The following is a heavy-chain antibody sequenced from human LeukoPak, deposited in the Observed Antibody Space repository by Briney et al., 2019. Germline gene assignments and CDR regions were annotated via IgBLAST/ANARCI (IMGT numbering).Heavy chain of an antibody. CDR2: IIGDGRNI. D-gene: IGHD4-11*01. V-gene: IGHV3-74*01. CDR1: GFTSRSYW. J-gene: IGHJ4*02. Sequence: PGGPLSLPCVASGFTSRSYWIHGSRQDPRRGRVGVSRIIGDGRNINYAASVRGRFTISRDNAKNTLYLQMNSLRAEDTAVYYCAKDRESYSNLAPFDYWGQGTLVTVSS. CDR3: AKDRESYSNLAPFDY.